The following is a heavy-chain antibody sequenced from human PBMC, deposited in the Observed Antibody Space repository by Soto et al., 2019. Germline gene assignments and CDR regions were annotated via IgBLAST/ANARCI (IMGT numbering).Heavy chain of an antibody. CDR2: IYYSGST. V-gene: IGHV4-59*01. D-gene: IGHD5-18*01. CDR3: AREVRYSYGPYNWFDP. CDR1: GGSISSYY. J-gene: IGHJ5*02. Sequence: QVQLQESGPGLVKPSETLSLTCTVSGGSISSYYWSWIRQPPGKGLEWIGYIYYSGSTNYNPSLKSRVTISVDTSKNQFSLKLSSVTAADTAVYYCAREVRYSYGPYNWFDPWGQGTLVTVSS.